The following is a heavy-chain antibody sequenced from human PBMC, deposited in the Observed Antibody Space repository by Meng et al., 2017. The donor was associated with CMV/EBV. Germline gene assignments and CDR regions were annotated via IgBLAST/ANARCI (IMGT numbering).Heavy chain of an antibody. CDR1: GFSLSTRGRC. V-gene: IGHV2-70*20. CDR2: IDWDDDK. D-gene: IGHD4-11*01. Sequence: SGPTLVKPTQTLTLTCTFSGFSLSTRGRCVSWVRQPPGKALEWLALIDWDDDKYYSTSLKTRLTISKDTSKNQVVLTMTNMDPVDTATYYCARIHSNYGPYGMDVWGQGTTVTVSS. CDR3: ARIHSNYGPYGMDV. J-gene: IGHJ6*02.